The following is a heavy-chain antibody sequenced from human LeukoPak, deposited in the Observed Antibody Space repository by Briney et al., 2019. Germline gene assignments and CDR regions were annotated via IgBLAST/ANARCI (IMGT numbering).Heavy chain of an antibody. J-gene: IGHJ5*02. CDR3: AREGFDWNSRAFDP. Sequence: GGSLRLSCAASGFTFSSYWMRWVRQAPGKGLEWVANIKQDGSEKYYVDSVKGRFTISRDNAKNSLYLQMNSLRAEDTAVYYCAREGFDWNSRAFDPWGQGTLVTVSS. CDR1: GFTFSSYW. D-gene: IGHD1-7*01. V-gene: IGHV3-7*01. CDR2: IKQDGSEK.